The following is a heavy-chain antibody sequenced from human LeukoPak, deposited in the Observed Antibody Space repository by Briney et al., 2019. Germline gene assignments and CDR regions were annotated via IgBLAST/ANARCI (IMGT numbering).Heavy chain of an antibody. V-gene: IGHV3-49*05. D-gene: IGHD2-15*01. CDR3: TRRGPEVAVATLFDY. CDR1: GFTFGDYG. Sequence: NPGGSLRLSCTASGFTFGDYGMNWFRQAPGKGLEWVGFIRRKAYGGTTEYAASVKGRFTISRDDSKSVAYLQMNSLKTEDTAVYYCTRRGPEVAVATLFDYWGQGTLVIVSS. J-gene: IGHJ4*02. CDR2: IRRKAYGGTT.